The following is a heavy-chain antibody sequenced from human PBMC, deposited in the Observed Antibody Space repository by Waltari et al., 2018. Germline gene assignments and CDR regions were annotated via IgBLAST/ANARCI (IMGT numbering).Heavy chain of an antibody. V-gene: IGHV1-2*02. D-gene: IGHD2-2*01. J-gene: IGHJ4*02. Sequence: QVQLVQSGAEVKKPGASVKVSCKASGYTFTGYYMHWVRQAPGQGLEWMGCINPNSGGTNYAQKFQGRVTMTRDTSISTAYMDLSRLRSDDTAVYYCARVKGRGVPAATPDYWGQGTLVTVSS. CDR2: INPNSGGT. CDR1: GYTFTGYY. CDR3: ARVKGRGVPAATPDY.